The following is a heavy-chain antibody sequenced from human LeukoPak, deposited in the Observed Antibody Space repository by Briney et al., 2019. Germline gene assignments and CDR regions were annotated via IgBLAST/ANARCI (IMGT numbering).Heavy chain of an antibody. D-gene: IGHD6-13*01. V-gene: IGHV4-39*01. Sequence: PSETLSLTCTVSGGSISGNNYFWVWLRQPPGKGLEWIGSIYYSGSTYYNPSLKRRVTISVDTSKNQYSLRLSSVTAADTAVYYCARMASSSSWSLFDYWGQGTLVTVSS. J-gene: IGHJ4*02. CDR1: GGSISGNNYF. CDR2: IYYSGST. CDR3: ARMASSSSWSLFDY.